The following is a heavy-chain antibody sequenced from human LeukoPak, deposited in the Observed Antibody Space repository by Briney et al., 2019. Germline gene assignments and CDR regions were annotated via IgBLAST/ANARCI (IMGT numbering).Heavy chain of an antibody. CDR3: ARARVEMATTIAFDI. CDR1: GGSISSYY. J-gene: IGHJ3*02. V-gene: IGHV4-59*01. D-gene: IGHD5-24*01. Sequence: SETLSLTCTVSGGSISSYYWSWIRQPPGKGLEWIGYIYYSGSTYYNPSLKSRVTISVDTSKNQFSLKLSSVTAADTAVYYCARARVEMATTIAFDIWGQGTMVTVSS. CDR2: IYYSGST.